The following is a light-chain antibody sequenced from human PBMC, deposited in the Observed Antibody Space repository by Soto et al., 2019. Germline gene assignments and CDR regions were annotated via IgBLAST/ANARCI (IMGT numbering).Light chain of an antibody. Sequence: QSAPTHPASVSGTPGQSISISCTGTSSDVGYSYVSWYQQHPGKAPTFMTYEVTNRPSGVSDRFSGSKSGNTASLTISGLQAEDEADYYWNSYTSSGTSVFGTATKLTVL. CDR3: NSYTSSGTSV. CDR1: SSDVGYSY. CDR2: EVT. J-gene: IGLJ1*01. V-gene: IGLV2-14*01.